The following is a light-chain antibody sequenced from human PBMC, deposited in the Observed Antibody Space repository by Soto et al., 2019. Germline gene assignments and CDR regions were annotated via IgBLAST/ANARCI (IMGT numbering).Light chain of an antibody. V-gene: IGKV3-11*01. CDR3: QQRLSWPLT. CDR2: DVS. Sequence: EIVLTQSPVTLSLSPGERATLSCRASQSVTNFLAWYQQKPGQAPRLLIYDVSNRATGIPARFSGSGSGTDFPLTISSLQPDDFAVYYCQQRLSWPLTFGGGTKVEIK. J-gene: IGKJ4*01. CDR1: QSVTNF.